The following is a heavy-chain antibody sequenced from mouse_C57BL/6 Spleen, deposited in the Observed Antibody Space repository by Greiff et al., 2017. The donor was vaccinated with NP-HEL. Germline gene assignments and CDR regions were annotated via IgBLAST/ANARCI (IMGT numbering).Heavy chain of an antibody. D-gene: IGHD1-1*01. V-gene: IGHV1-82*01. CDR2: IYPGDGDP. Sequence: VQLQESGPELVKPGASVKISCKASGYAFSSSWLNWVKQRPGQGLEWIGRIYPGDGDPNYNGKFKGKATLTADKSSSTAYMQLSSLTSEDSAVYFCARCPYYYGSSYWYFDVWGTGTTVTVSS. CDR1: GYAFSSSW. CDR3: ARCPYYYGSSYWYFDV. J-gene: IGHJ1*03.